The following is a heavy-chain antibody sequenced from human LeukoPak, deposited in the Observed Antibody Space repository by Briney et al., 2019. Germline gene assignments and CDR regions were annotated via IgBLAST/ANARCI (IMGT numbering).Heavy chain of an antibody. CDR2: IYHSGST. CDR3: ARDRFDSSGYNYYGMDV. D-gene: IGHD3-22*01. Sequence: PSETLSLTCAVYGGSFSGYYWSWIRQPPGKGLEWIGYIYHSGSTYYNPSLKSRVTISVDRSKDQFSLKLSSVTAADTAVYYCARDRFDSSGYNYYGMDVWGQGTTVTVSS. CDR1: GGSFSGYY. J-gene: IGHJ6*02. V-gene: IGHV4-34*01.